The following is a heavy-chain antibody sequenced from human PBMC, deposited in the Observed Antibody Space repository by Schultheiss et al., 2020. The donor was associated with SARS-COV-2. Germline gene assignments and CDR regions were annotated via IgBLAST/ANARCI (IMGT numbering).Heavy chain of an antibody. CDR1: GGSISSYY. Sequence: SETLSLTCTVSGGSISSYYWSWIRQPPGKGLEWIGSIYYSGSTYYNPSLKSRVTISVDTSKNQFSLELSSVTTADTVVDYCARVTSAAAGLYYYYYYMDVWGKGTTVTVSS. D-gene: IGHD6-13*01. V-gene: IGHV4-39*01. CDR3: ARVTSAAAGLYYYYYYMDV. CDR2: IYYSGST. J-gene: IGHJ6*03.